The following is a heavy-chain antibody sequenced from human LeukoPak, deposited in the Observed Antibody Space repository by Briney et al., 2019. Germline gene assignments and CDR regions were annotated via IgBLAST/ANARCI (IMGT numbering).Heavy chain of an antibody. D-gene: IGHD3-22*01. V-gene: IGHV3-23*01. J-gene: IGHJ1*01. CDR2: ISASGGST. CDR3: ARDSSGYSPEYFQH. CDR1: GFTFSNYA. Sequence: GGSLRLSCAASGFTFSNYAMSWVRQAPGKGLEWVSAISASGGSTYYADSVKGRFTISRDNAKNCLYLQMNSLRAEDTAVYYCARDSSGYSPEYFQHWGQGTLVTVSS.